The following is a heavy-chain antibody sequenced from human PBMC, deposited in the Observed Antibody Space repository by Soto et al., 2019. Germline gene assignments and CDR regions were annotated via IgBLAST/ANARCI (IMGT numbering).Heavy chain of an antibody. V-gene: IGHV1-69*06. J-gene: IGHJ4*02. CDR1: GGTFNNYV. CDR3: AGRCDGTNCLAHFDY. CDR2: IIPIFGTP. Sequence: VASVKVSCKASGGTFNNYVINWVRQAPGQGLEWMAGIIPIFGTPNYAQKFQGRGTITADKSTSTAYMELNSLRSEDTAVYYCAGRCDGTNCLAHFDYWGQGTLVTVSS. D-gene: IGHD2-2*01.